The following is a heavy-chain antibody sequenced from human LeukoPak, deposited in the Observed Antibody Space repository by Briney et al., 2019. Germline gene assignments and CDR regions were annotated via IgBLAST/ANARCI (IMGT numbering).Heavy chain of an antibody. CDR1: GVSISHYY. J-gene: IGHJ6*02. D-gene: IGHD4/OR15-4a*01. CDR2: IYYTGTT. CDR3: AREDPQTKVPEGMDV. Sequence: SETLSLTCTASGVSISHYYWSWIRQPPGKGPEWIGYIYYTGTTNYNPSLKCRVTISVDTSKNQFSLKLNFVTAADTAVYYCAREDPQTKVPEGMDVWGQGTTVTVCS. V-gene: IGHV4-59*01.